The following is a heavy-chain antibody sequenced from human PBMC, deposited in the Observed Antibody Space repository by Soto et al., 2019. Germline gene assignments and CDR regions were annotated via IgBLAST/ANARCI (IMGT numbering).Heavy chain of an antibody. CDR3: VRGYRGFDD. CDR2: SRNKANSYTT. Sequence: EVQLVESGGGLVPPGGSLRLSCEVSGFTFSDRYMDWVRQAPGRGLEWVARSRNKANSYTTEYATSVKGRFTVSRDDSKNLFFLQMNSLKTEDTAVYECVRGYRGFDDWGKGALVTVSS. CDR1: GFTFSDRY. J-gene: IGHJ4*02. V-gene: IGHV3-72*01. D-gene: IGHD5-12*01.